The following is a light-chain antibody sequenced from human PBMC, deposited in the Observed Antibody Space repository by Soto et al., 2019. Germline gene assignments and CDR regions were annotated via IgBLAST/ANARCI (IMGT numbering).Light chain of an antibody. CDR3: QQYGSSPRT. Sequence: EIVLTQSPGTLSLSPGERATLSCRASQSVSSSYLAWYQQKPGQAPRLLIYGASSRATGIPDRFSGSGSGPAFPHTTSRLEPEDFAVYYCQQYGSSPRTFGQGTKVEIK. J-gene: IGKJ1*01. CDR1: QSVSSSY. CDR2: GAS. V-gene: IGKV3-20*01.